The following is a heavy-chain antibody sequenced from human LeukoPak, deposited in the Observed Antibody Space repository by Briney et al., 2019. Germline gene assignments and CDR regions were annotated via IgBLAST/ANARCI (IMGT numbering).Heavy chain of an antibody. D-gene: IGHD5-24*01. Sequence: SETLSLTCTVSGGSISSYYWSWIRQPPGKGLEWIGYIYYGGSTNYNPSLKSRVTISVDTSKNQFSLKLSSVTAADTAVYYCARGRDGYTISDYWGQGTLVTVSS. CDR1: GGSISSYY. V-gene: IGHV4-59*01. CDR3: ARGRDGYTISDY. J-gene: IGHJ4*02. CDR2: IYYGGST.